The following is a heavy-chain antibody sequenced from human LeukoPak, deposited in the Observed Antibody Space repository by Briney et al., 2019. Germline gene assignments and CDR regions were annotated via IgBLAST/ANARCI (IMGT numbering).Heavy chain of an antibody. CDR2: ISSRGGGTT. V-gene: IGHV3-48*02. D-gene: IGHD6-19*01. J-gene: IGHJ5*02. CDR3: ARTGDSSGYYVWFAP. CDR1: GFTFSKFT. Sequence: GGSLRLSCAASGFTFSKFTMNWVRQAPGRGLEWVSYISSRGGGTTHYADSVKGRFTISRDNGKNSLYLQMNSLRDEDTAVYYCARTGDSSGYYVWFAPGGQGTLVTVPS.